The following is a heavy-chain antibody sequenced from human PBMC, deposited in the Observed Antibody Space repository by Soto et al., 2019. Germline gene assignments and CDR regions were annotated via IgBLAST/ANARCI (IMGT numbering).Heavy chain of an antibody. CDR3: AREGVRYCTNGVCSGKNTDY. V-gene: IGHV1-3*01. CDR1: GYTFTSYA. J-gene: IGHJ4*02. CDR2: INAGNGNT. Sequence: ASVKVSCKASGYTFTSYAMHWVRQAPGQRLEWMGWINAGNGNTKYSQKFQGRVTITRDTSASTAYMELSSLRSEDTTVYYCAREGVRYCTNGVCSGKNTDYWGQGTLVTVSS. D-gene: IGHD2-8*01.